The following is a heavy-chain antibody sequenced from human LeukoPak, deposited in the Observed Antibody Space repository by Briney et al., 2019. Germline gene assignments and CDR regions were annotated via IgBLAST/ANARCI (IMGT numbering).Heavy chain of an antibody. CDR1: GFTFSDYY. D-gene: IGHD3-22*01. V-gene: IGHV3-11*01. Sequence: GGFLRLSCAASGFTFSDYYMSWIRQAPGKGLEWVSYISSSGSTIYYADSVKGRFTISRDNAKNSLYLQMNSLRAEDTAVYYCAREGRSYDSSFVDAFDIWGQGTMVTVSS. CDR3: AREGRSYDSSFVDAFDI. J-gene: IGHJ3*02. CDR2: ISSSGSTI.